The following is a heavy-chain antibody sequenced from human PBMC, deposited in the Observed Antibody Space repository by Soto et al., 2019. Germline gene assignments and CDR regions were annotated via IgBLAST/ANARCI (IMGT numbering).Heavy chain of an antibody. J-gene: IGHJ3*02. D-gene: IGHD4-17*01. CDR3: AHPRGYGVFDAYDI. Sequence: PWGSLRLSCAASGFTFSTYAIIWFRHSPWKGLEWVSAISRDGFDIYYADSVKGRFTISGDNSKHMLFLQMNSLRTEDTAVYYCAHPRGYGVFDAYDIWGQGAMVTVSS. V-gene: IGHV3-23*01. CDR2: ISRDGFDI. CDR1: GFTFSTYA.